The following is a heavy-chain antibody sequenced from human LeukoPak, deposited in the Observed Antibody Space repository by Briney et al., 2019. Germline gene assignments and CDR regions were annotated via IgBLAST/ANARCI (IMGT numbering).Heavy chain of an antibody. D-gene: IGHD2-15*01. CDR1: GGTFSSYA. Sequence: SVKVSCKASGGTFSSYAISWVRQAPGQGLEWMGGIIPIFGTANYAQKFQGRVTITTDESTSTAYMELSSLRSDDTAVYYCARGAFTPCSGGSCYNYWGQGTLVTVSS. V-gene: IGHV1-69*05. CDR2: IIPIFGTA. CDR3: ARGAFTPCSGGSCYNY. J-gene: IGHJ4*02.